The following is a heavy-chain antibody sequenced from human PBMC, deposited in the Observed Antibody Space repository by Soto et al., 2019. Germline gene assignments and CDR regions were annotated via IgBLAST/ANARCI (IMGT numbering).Heavy chain of an antibody. D-gene: IGHD3-9*01. Sequence: EVQLVESGGGLVQPGGSLRLSCAASGFTFSSYDMHWVRQATGKGLEWVSAIGTAGDTSYPGSVKGRFTISRENAKNSLYLQMNSLRAGDTAVYYCARGQGTYYDILTGYYSGWFDPWGQGTLVTVSS. CDR1: GFTFSSYD. J-gene: IGHJ5*02. CDR3: ARGQGTYYDILTGYYSGWFDP. CDR2: IGTAGDT. V-gene: IGHV3-13*01.